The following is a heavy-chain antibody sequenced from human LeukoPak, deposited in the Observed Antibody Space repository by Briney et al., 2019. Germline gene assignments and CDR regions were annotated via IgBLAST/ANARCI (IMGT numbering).Heavy chain of an antibody. D-gene: IGHD3-10*01. V-gene: IGHV4-30-2*01. J-gene: IGHJ3*02. CDR1: GGSISSYS. Sequence: TLSLTCTVSGGSISSYSWSWIRQPPGKGLEWIGYIYHSGSTYYNPSLKSRVTISVDRSKNQFSLKLSSVTAADTAVYYCASSMVRDAFDAFDIWGQGTMVTVSS. CDR2: IYHSGST. CDR3: ASSMVRDAFDAFDI.